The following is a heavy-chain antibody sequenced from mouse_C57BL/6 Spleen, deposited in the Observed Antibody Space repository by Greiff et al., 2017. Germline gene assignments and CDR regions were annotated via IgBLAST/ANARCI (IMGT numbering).Heavy chain of an antibody. J-gene: IGHJ3*01. CDR1: GYTFTSYW. Sequence: VQLQQSGTVLARPGASVKMSCKTSGYTFTSYWMHWVKQRPGQGLEWIGAIYPGNSDTSYNQKFKGKDKLTAVTSASTAYMELSSLTNEDSAVYYCTRVYDYDGRTWFAYWGQGTLVTVSA. CDR2: IYPGNSDT. CDR3: TRVYDYDGRTWFAY. V-gene: IGHV1-5*01. D-gene: IGHD2-4*01.